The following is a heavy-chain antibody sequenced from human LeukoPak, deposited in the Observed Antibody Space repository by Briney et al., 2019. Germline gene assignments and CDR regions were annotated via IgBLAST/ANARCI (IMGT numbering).Heavy chain of an antibody. CDR2: ISSSSSYI. CDR1: GFTFSSYS. D-gene: IGHD5-24*01. J-gene: IGHJ4*02. V-gene: IGHV3-21*01. Sequence: GGSLRLSCAASGFTFSSYSMNWVRQAPGKGLEWVSSISSSSSYIEYADSVKGRFTISGDKAKNSLYLQMNSLRVEDTAVYYCARDYKYAFDNWGQGTLVTVSS. CDR3: ARDYKYAFDN.